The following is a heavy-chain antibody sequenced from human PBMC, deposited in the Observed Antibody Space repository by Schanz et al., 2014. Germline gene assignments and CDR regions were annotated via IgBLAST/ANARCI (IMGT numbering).Heavy chain of an antibody. D-gene: IGHD4-17*01. J-gene: IGHJ3*02. CDR3: ARKMKLGVYGGKGHDSLDI. CDR1: GFTFSSYW. CDR2: INSVGSNT. V-gene: IGHV3-74*01. Sequence: EVQLVESGGGLVQPGGSLRLSCAASGFTFSSYWMHWVRQVPGKGLVWVSRINSVGSNTDYADSVTGRFTISRDNAKNTLYLQMNTLRAEDTAVYYCARKMKLGVYGGKGHDSLDIWGQGTMVTVSP.